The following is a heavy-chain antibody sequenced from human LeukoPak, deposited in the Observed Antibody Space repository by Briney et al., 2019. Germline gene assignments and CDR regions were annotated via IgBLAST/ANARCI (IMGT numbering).Heavy chain of an antibody. CDR3: ARDIVVVAATDWFDP. J-gene: IGHJ5*02. CDR2: INHSGST. V-gene: IGHV4-34*01. CDR1: GGSFSSYY. Sequence: PSETLSLTCAVYGGSFSSYYWSWIRQPPGKGLEWIGEINHSGSTNCNPSLKSRVTISVDTSKNQSSLKLISVTAADTAVYYCARDIVVVAATDWFDPWGQGTLVTVSS. D-gene: IGHD2-15*01.